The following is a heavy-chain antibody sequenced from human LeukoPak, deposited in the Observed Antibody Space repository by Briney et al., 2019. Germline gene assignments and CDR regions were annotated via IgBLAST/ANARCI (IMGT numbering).Heavy chain of an antibody. Sequence: PSETLSLTCTVSGGSISSYYWSWIRQPPGKGLEWIGDIYISVRANYNPSPKSRVTISVDTSNNQFSLKLSPVTAADTAVYYCATTQGASGSYWPSYYYYMDVWGKGTTVTVSS. D-gene: IGHD1-26*01. J-gene: IGHJ6*03. CDR1: GGSISSYY. CDR3: ATTQGASGSYWPSYYYYMDV. V-gene: IGHV4-59*01. CDR2: IYISVRA.